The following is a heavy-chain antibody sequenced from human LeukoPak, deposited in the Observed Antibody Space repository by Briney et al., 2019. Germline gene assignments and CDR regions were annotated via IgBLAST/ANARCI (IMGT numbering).Heavy chain of an antibody. D-gene: IGHD2-15*01. CDR2: INPSGGST. V-gene: IGHV1-46*01. CDR3: ARGRSLLGHCNDNRCPLFDC. CDR1: GYTFTSYY. Sequence: ASVKVSCKASGYTFTSYYMHWLRQAPGQGPEWMGIINPSGGSTSYAQKFQGRVTMTRDTSTSTVYMELSSLRSEDTAVYYCARGRSLLGHCNDNRCPLFDCWGQGTLVTVSS. J-gene: IGHJ4*02.